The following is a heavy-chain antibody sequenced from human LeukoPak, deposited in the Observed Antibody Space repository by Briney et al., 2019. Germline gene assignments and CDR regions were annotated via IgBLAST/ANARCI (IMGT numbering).Heavy chain of an antibody. CDR2: ISAYNGKT. V-gene: IGHV1-18*01. Sequence: ASVKVSCKASGYTFTSYGISWVRQAPGQGLEWMGWISAYNGKTNYAQKLQGRVTMTTDTSTSTAYMELRSLRSDDTAVYYCAALGYCSSTSYSNVVFDPWGQGTLVTVSS. CDR1: GYTFTSYG. CDR3: AALGYCSSTSYSNVVFDP. D-gene: IGHD2-2*01. J-gene: IGHJ5*02.